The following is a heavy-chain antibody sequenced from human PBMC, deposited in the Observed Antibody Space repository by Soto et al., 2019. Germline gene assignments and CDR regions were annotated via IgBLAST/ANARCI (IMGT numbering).Heavy chain of an antibody. D-gene: IGHD6-25*01. CDR3: ARPHGGSSGWDNWFDP. Sequence: NPSETLSLTCTVSGGSISSYYWSWIRQPPGKGLEWIGYIYYSGSTNYNPSLKSRVTISVDTSKNQFSLKLSSVTAADTAVYYCARPHGGSSGWDNWFDPWGQGTLVTVSS. CDR1: GGSISSYY. J-gene: IGHJ5*02. V-gene: IGHV4-59*01. CDR2: IYYSGST.